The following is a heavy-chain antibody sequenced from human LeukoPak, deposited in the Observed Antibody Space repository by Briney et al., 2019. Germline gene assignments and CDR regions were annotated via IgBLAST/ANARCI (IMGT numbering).Heavy chain of an antibody. J-gene: IGHJ6*02. V-gene: IGHV1-69*13. CDR2: IIPIFGTA. Sequence: SVKLSCKASGGTFSSYAISWVRQAPGQGLEWMGGIIPIFGTANYAQKFQGRVTITADESTSTAYMELSSLRSEDTAVYYCARVDVYGRSYYGMDVWGQGTTVTVSS. D-gene: IGHD5/OR15-5a*01. CDR3: ARVDVYGRSYYGMDV. CDR1: GGTFSSYA.